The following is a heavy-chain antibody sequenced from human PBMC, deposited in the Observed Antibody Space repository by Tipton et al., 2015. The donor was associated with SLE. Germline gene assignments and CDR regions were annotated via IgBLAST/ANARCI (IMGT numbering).Heavy chain of an antibody. CDR2: VDYIGST. Sequence: TLSLTCTVSGGSISSSSYYWNWIRQSPGKGLEWIGYVDYIGSTNYNPSLKSRLTILVHRYKNQFSLKLSPVTAADTAVYFCARTPGSGWQYYFDYWGQGTLVTVSS. D-gene: IGHD6-19*01. J-gene: IGHJ4*02. CDR1: GGSISSSSYY. CDR3: ARTPGSGWQYYFDY. V-gene: IGHV4-61*01.